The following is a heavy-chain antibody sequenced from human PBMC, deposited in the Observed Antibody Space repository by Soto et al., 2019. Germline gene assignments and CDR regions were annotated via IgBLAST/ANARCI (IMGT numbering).Heavy chain of an antibody. V-gene: IGHV3-33*01. D-gene: IGHD2-21*02. J-gene: IGHJ1*01. CDR2: IWYDGSNK. Sequence: QVQLVESGGGVVQPGRSLRLSCAASGFTFSSYGMHWVRQDPGKGLEWVAVIWYDGSNKYYADSVKGRFTISRDNSKNTLYLQMNSLGAEDTAVYYCARDACGGDCYSYFQHWGQGTLVTVSS. CDR1: GFTFSSYG. CDR3: ARDACGGDCYSYFQH.